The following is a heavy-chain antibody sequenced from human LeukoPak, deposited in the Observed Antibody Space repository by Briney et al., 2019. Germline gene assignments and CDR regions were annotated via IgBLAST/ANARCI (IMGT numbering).Heavy chain of an antibody. CDR1: GGTFSSYA. V-gene: IGHV1-69*13. CDR2: IIPIFGTA. CDR3: ARGARGYFDY. J-gene: IGHJ4*02. Sequence: ATVKVSCKASGGTFSSYAISWVRQAPGQGLEWMGGIIPIFGTANYAQKFQGRVTITADESTSTAYMELSSLRSEDTAVYYCARGARGYFDYWGQGTLVTVSS.